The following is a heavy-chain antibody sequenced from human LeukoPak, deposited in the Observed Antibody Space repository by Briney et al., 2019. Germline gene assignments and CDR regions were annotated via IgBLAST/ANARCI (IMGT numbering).Heavy chain of an antibody. CDR2: IYWSSSGT. D-gene: IGHD2-15*01. CDR1: GFNSEDHA. J-gene: IGHJ4*02. CDR3: ARELRYCSGGSCYEYSGDVDY. V-gene: IGHV3-9*02. Sequence: GGSLRLSCVVSGFNSEDHAMHWVRQAPGKGLEWVSGIYWSSSGTGYADSVKGRFTVSRDSAKNSLYLQMNSLRAEDTAVYYCARELRYCSGGSCYEYSGDVDYWGQGTLVTVSS.